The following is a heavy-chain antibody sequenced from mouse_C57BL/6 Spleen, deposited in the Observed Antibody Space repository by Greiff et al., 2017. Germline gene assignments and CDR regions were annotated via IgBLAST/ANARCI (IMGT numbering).Heavy chain of an antibody. J-gene: IGHJ3*01. D-gene: IGHD3-2*02. CDR3: ARERDSSGYVWFAY. V-gene: IGHV2-2*01. CDR1: GFSLTSYG. CDR2: IWSGGST. Sequence: VMLVESGPGLVQPSQSLSITCTVSGFSLTSYGVHWVRQSPGKGLEWLGVIWSGGSTDYNAAFISRLSISKDNTKSQVFFKMNSLQADATAIYYCARERDSSGYVWFAYWGQGTLVTVSA.